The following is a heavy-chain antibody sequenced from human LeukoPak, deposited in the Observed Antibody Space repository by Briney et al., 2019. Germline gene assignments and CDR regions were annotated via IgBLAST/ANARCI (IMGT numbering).Heavy chain of an antibody. CDR3: ARGGRGSGKGYMDV. CDR2: IYYSGST. CDR1: GCSISSYY. J-gene: IGHJ6*03. V-gene: IGHV4-59*12. D-gene: IGHD3-10*01. Sequence: SEPLSLPCTVSGCSISSYYWSWIRQPPGKGLEWIGYIYYSGSTNYNPSLKSRVTISVDTSKYQFSLKLSSVTAADTAVYYCARGGRGSGKGYMDVWGKGTTVTVSS.